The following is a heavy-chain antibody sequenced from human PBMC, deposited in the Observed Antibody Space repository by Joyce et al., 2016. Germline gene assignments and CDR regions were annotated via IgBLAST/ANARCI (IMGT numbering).Heavy chain of an antibody. CDR3: ARGGIVYDYSMDL. CDR2: ISSDSTYI. CDR1: GFTFSTSS. D-gene: IGHD3-22*01. Sequence: EVQLVESGGGLVKPGGSLRISCAASGFTFSTSSMSWFRRAPGKGRVWVSAISSDSTYIFYADSVKGRFTVSRDNAKNSLYLQMNSLRAEDTAVFFCARGGIVYDYSMDLWGQGTTVTVSS. J-gene: IGHJ6*02. V-gene: IGHV3-21*02.